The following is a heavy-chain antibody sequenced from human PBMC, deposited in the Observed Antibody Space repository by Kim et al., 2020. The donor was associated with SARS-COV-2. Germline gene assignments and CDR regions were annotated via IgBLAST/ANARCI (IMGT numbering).Heavy chain of an antibody. CDR3: ARRRFYGDKSNWYFDL. V-gene: IGHV4-34*01. J-gene: IGHJ2*01. CDR1: VESLSGYF. Sequence: SETLSLTCAVYVESLSGYFWSWIRQPPGEGLEWIGEITHGGSTNYNPSLRSRLTMSLDTSKNQFSLMLRSVTAADTAVYYCARRRFYGDKSNWYFDLWGR. D-gene: IGHD4-17*01. CDR2: ITHGGST.